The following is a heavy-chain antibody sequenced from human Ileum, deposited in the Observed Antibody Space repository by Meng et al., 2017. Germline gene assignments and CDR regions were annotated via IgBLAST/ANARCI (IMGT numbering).Heavy chain of an antibody. CDR1: GFTFSSYA. CDR3: ATSTYSSSWYYFGY. V-gene: IGHV3-23*01. CDR2: IGGSGTTT. Sequence: GGPLRPSCAASGFTFSSYAMSWFPQAPAKGLEWVSAIGGSGTTTYYADSVKGRFTISRDNSKNTLFLQMNSLKAEDTAVYYWATSTYSSSWYYFGYWGQGTLVTVSS. D-gene: IGHD6-13*01. J-gene: IGHJ4*02.